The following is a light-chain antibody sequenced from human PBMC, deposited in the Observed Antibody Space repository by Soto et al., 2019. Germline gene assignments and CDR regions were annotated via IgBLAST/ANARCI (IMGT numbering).Light chain of an antibody. J-gene: IGLJ2*01. V-gene: IGLV2-14*01. CDR2: DVS. CDR1: SSDVGGYNY. Sequence: QSALTQPASVSGSPGQSITISCTGTSSDVGGYNYVSWYQQHPGKAPKLMIYDVSDRPSGVSNRFSGSKSGSTASLTISGLQAEDEADYYCSSYTSGSTPVVFGGGTKVTVL. CDR3: SSYTSGSTPVV.